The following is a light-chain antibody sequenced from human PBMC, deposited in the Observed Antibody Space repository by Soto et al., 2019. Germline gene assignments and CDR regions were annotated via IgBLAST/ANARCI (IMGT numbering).Light chain of an antibody. V-gene: IGLV3-21*04. CDR2: YDS. J-gene: IGLJ1*01. CDR1: NIGSKS. Sequence: SYELTQPPSVSVAPGKTARITCGGNNIGSKSVHWYQQKPGQAPVLVIYYDSDRPSGIPERFSGSNSGNTATLTISRVEAGIEAAYYCKLWDSGRDHSVFGTGPSSPS. CDR3: KLWDSGRDHSV.